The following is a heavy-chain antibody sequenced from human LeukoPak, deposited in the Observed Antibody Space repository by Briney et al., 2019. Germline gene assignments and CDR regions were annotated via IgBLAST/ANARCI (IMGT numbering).Heavy chain of an antibody. V-gene: IGHV4-39*07. CDR3: ARRTSDATGNYYGAFDV. J-gene: IGHJ3*01. CDR2: INHSGST. D-gene: IGHD3-10*01. Sequence: SETLSLTCTVSGGSISSGSYFWNWIRQSPGKGLEWIGEINHSGSTNYNPSLKSRDTISVDTSKNQFSLKLNSVTAADTAVYYCARRTSDATGNYYGAFDVWGQGTLVTVSS. CDR1: GGSISSGSYF.